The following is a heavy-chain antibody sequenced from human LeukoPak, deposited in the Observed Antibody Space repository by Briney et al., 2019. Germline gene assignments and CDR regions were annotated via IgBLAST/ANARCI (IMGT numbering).Heavy chain of an antibody. CDR2: ISSSSSYI. J-gene: IGHJ3*02. Sequence: PGGPLRLSCAASGFTFSSYSMNWVRQAPGKGLEWVSSISSSSSYIYYADSVKGRFTISRDNAKNSLYLQMNSLRAEDTAVYYCARDMKPYYYDSSGLDAFDIWGQGTMVTVSS. D-gene: IGHD3-22*01. CDR3: ARDMKPYYYDSSGLDAFDI. CDR1: GFTFSSYS. V-gene: IGHV3-21*01.